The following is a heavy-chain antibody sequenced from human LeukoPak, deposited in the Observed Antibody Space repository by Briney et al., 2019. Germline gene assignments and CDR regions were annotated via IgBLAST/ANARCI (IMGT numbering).Heavy chain of an antibody. CDR3: ARGSSGTYDEIDY. J-gene: IGHJ4*02. V-gene: IGHV4-59*01. CDR1: GGSISSYY. D-gene: IGHD3-22*01. CDR2: IYYSGST. Sequence: SETLSLTCTVSGGSISSYYWSWIRQPPGKGLEWIGYIYYSGSTNYNPSLKSRVTISVDTSKNQFSLKLSSVTAADTAVYYCARGSSGTYDEIDYWGQGTLVTVSS.